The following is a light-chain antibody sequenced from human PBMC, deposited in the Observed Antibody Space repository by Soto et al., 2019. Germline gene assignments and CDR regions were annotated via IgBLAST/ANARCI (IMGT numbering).Light chain of an antibody. CDR2: GAS. J-gene: IGKJ1*01. CDR3: HQYGSSPWT. V-gene: IGKV3-20*01. CDR1: QSVSSSY. Sequence: EIVLTQSPGTLSLSPGERATLSCRASQSVSSSYLAWYQQKPGQAPRLLIYGASSTATGIPDRFSGSGSGTEFALTIRRQEPEDFAVYYGHQYGSSPWTCGRGTKGEIK.